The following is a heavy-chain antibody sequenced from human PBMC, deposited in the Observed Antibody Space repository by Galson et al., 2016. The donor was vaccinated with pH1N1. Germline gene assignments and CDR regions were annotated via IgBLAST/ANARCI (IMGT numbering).Heavy chain of an antibody. J-gene: IGHJ4*02. Sequence: QSGAEVTKPGESLKISCKGSGYNFTNYWIGWVRQMPGKGLEWMGIIYPGDSDAKYSPSFQGRVTISADKSINTAYLQLSSLKVSDSGIYYCARRYEAAYFNWGQGTLVTVSS. D-gene: IGHD6-25*01. V-gene: IGHV5-51*01. CDR3: ARRYEAAYFN. CDR1: GYNFTNYW. CDR2: IYPGDSDA.